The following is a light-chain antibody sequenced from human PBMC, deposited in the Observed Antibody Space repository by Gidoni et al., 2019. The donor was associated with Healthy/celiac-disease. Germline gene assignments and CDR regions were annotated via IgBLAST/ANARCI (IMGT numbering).Light chain of an antibody. Sequence: DIKMTQSPSTRSASVGDRVTITCRASQSISSWLAWYQQKPGNAPKLLIYKASSLERGVPSRFSGSGSGTEFTLTISSLQPDDFATYYCQQYNSYPWTFGQGTKVEIK. CDR1: QSISSW. V-gene: IGKV1-5*03. CDR2: KAS. CDR3: QQYNSYPWT. J-gene: IGKJ1*01.